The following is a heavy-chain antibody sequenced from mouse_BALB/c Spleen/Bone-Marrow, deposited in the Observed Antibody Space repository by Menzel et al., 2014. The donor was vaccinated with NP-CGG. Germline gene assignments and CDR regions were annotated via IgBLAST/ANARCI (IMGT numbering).Heavy chain of an antibody. CDR1: RYTFTSYV. D-gene: IGHD1-1*01. CDR3: AREVVAADCFDY. V-gene: IGHV1-14*01. CDR2: MNPFNDGT. J-gene: IGHJ2*01. Sequence: VQLQQSGPELVKPGASVKMSCKASRYTFTSYVLHWVRQKPGQGLEWIGFMNPFNDGTKYNEKFKGKASLTSDKSSSTAYMELSSLTSEDSAVYCCAREVVAADCFDYWGPGTTLAVSS.